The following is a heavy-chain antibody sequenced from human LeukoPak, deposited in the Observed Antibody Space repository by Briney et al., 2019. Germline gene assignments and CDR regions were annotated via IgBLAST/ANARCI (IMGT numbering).Heavy chain of an antibody. V-gene: IGHV3-74*01. CDR3: ARVSVGRYYFDN. CDR1: GFTFSSYW. Sequence: GGSLRLSCAASGFTFSSYWMHWVRQAPGKGLVWVSRINPDGSTTSYADSVKGRFTISRGSAKNTLYLQMNSLRAGDTAVYYCARVSVGRYYFDNWGQGTPATVS. D-gene: IGHD3-3*02. J-gene: IGHJ4*02. CDR2: INPDGSTT.